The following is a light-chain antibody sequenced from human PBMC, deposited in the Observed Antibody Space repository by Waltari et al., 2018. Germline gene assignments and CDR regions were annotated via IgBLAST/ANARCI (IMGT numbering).Light chain of an antibody. Sequence: QTVVTQEPSFSVSPGGTVTLTCGLSSGSVSYNYYPIWYQQTPGPAPRTLIYSTNTRSSGVSDRFSGSILGNKAALSITGAQANDESDYYCVLYVGGGTWVFGGGTKLTVL. J-gene: IGLJ3*02. CDR2: STN. V-gene: IGLV8-61*01. CDR3: VLYVGGGTWV. CDR1: SGSVSYNYY.